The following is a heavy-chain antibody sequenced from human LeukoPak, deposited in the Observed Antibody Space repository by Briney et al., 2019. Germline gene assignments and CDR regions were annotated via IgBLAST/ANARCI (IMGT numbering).Heavy chain of an antibody. D-gene: IGHD3-16*02. CDR1: GFTFSNYE. V-gene: IGHV3-48*03. CDR3: AREREEYYDYVWGSYRYLDY. CDR2: ISSSGRNI. Sequence: GGSLRLSCAASGFTFSNYEFNWVRQAPGKGLEWVSYISSSGRNIYYADSVKGRFTISRDNVKNSLYLQMNSLRAEDTAVYYCAREREEYYDYVWGSYRYLDYWGQGTLVTVSS. J-gene: IGHJ4*02.